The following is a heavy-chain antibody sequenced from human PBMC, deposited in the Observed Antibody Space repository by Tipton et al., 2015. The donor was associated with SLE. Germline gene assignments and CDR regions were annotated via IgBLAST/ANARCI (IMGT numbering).Heavy chain of an antibody. CDR2: ISSSGYAP. J-gene: IGHJ4*02. CDR1: GFTLSNYV. CDR3: ATPGGRGFSPWDN. V-gene: IGHV3-23*04. Sequence: VQLVQSGGGLVQPGGSLRLSCAASGFTLSNYVMNWVRQAPGKGLEWVSVISSSGYAPYYADSVRGRFTISRDNSKNTLYLQMNGLRAEDTAVYHCATPGGRGFSPWDNWGPGTLVTVSS. D-gene: IGHD2-15*01.